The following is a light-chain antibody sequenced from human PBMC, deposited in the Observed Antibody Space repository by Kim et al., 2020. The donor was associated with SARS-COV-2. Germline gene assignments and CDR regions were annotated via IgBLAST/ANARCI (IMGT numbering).Light chain of an antibody. CDR3: QHYTYPVT. CDR2: YAS. CDR1: RPNGSNY. V-gene: IGKV3D-20*02. J-gene: IGKJ5*01. Sequence: LAPVETATLSSRATRPNGSNYLAWYQHKPGQAPRLLIYYASSRASGIPDRFSGRGSGTDFTLSINRVQPEDYAVYYCQHYTYPVTFGQGTRLEIK.